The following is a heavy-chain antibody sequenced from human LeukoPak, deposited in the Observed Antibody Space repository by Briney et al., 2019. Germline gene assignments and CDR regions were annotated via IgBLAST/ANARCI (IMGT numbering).Heavy chain of an antibody. Sequence: SETLSLTCTVSGGSIGSSSYYWGWIRQPPGKGLEWIGSIYYSGSTYYNPSLKSRVTISVDTSKNQCSLKLSSVTAADTAVYYCARDPTYYGSGSYGSRGFDYWGQGTLVTVSS. J-gene: IGHJ4*02. D-gene: IGHD3-10*01. CDR2: IYYSGST. V-gene: IGHV4-39*02. CDR1: GGSIGSSSYY. CDR3: ARDPTYYGSGSYGSRGFDY.